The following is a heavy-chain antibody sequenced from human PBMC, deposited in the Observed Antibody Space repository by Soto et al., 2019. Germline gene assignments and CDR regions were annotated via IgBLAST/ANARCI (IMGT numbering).Heavy chain of an antibody. Sequence: SETLSLTCAVYGGSFSGYYWSWIRQPPGKGLEWIGEINHSVSTNYNPSLKSRVTISVDTSKNQFSLKLSSVTAADTAVYYCARAPRKGYYDSSGYYRYYYYYGMDVWGQGTRVIVSS. J-gene: IGHJ6*02. CDR3: ARAPRKGYYDSSGYYRYYYYYGMDV. D-gene: IGHD3-22*01. CDR1: GGSFSGYY. CDR2: INHSVST. V-gene: IGHV4-34*01.